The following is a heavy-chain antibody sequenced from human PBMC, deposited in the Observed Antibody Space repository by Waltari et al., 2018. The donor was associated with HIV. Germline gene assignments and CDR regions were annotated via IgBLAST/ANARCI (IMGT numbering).Heavy chain of an antibody. J-gene: IGHJ2*01. CDR3: ARLIREGYNDWYFDL. D-gene: IGHD1-20*01. CDR1: GFKVTSVW. V-gene: IGHV3-7*01. CDR2: IMEDGTEK. Sequence: EVELVESGGGLVQAGGSLRLSCKVSGFKVTSVWMGWVRQGPGKGLEWVANIMEDGTEKNYLESVKGRFTISKDSLKNSAYLTLNNMTAGDTAVYFCARLIREGYNDWYFDLWGRGTLITV.